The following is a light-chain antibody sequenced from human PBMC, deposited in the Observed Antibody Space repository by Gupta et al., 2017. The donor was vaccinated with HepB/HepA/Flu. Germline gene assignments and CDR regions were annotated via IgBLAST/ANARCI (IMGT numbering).Light chain of an antibody. J-gene: IGLJ2*01. Sequence: QSVPPQPPSASGTAGQRVTLSCSGSSSNIGGNNVHWYQQDPGTAPKLLIYSNSRRPSGVPDRFSGSKSDTSASLAISGLQSEDEGDYYCATLDNSLIGLVFGGGTMLTVL. V-gene: IGLV1-44*01. CDR3: ATLDNSLIGLV. CDR2: SNS. CDR1: SSNIGGNN.